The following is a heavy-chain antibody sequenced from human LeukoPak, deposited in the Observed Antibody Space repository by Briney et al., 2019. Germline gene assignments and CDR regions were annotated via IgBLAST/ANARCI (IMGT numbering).Heavy chain of an antibody. CDR1: GGSISSYY. CDR2: IYYSGST. J-gene: IGHJ4*02. CDR3: ARGGGNPDY. D-gene: IGHD1-14*01. Sequence: SETLSLTCTVSGGSISSYYWSWIRQPPGKGLEWIGYIYYSGSTNYNPSLKSRVTISVDTSKNQFSLKLSSVTAADTAVYYCARGGGNPDYWGQGALVTVSS. V-gene: IGHV4-59*01.